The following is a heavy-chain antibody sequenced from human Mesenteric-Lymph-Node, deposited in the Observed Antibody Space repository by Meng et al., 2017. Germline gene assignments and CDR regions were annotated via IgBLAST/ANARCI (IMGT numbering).Heavy chain of an antibody. D-gene: IGHD3-10*01. CDR1: GGSLSGYY. CDR2: VYHNGVT. J-gene: IGHJ4*02. Sequence: QVQLKQWGAEVLKPSETLSLTCAVYGGSLSGYYWSWIGQPPGKGLEWMGEVYHNGVTKYSPSLRSRVVISIDTSKNQFSLNLRSVSAADTAMYYCARGGATPMIIKYWGPGTLVTVSS. CDR3: ARGGATPMIIKY. V-gene: IGHV4-34*02.